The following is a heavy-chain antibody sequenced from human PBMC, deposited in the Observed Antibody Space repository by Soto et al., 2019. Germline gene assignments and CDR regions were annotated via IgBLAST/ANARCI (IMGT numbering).Heavy chain of an antibody. CDR1: GFTFNAYA. V-gene: IGHV3-23*01. D-gene: IGHD4-4*01. J-gene: IGHJ4*02. Sequence: GGSLRLSCAASGFTFNAYAMTWVRQAPGKGLEWVSAIGGSGGNRYYAASVKGRFTISRDNSKDTVDLQMNRLRVEDTAVYYCARVASDYINSVDHWGQGILVTVPS. CDR2: IGGSGGNR. CDR3: ARVASDYINSVDH.